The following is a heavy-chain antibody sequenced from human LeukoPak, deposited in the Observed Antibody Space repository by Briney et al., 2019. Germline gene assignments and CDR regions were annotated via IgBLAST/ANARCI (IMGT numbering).Heavy chain of an antibody. D-gene: IGHD1-26*01. Sequence: ASVKVSCKAFGYTFTSNYMHWVRQAPGQGPEWMGVISPSGGSTTYAQKFQGRVTLTRDMSTSTDYLELSRLRSDDTAVYYCARDPRWYSGGSLYIRQEYYFDYWGQGTLVTVSS. CDR2: ISPSGGST. J-gene: IGHJ4*02. CDR1: GYTFTSNY. CDR3: ARDPRWYSGGSLYIRQEYYFDY. V-gene: IGHV1-46*01.